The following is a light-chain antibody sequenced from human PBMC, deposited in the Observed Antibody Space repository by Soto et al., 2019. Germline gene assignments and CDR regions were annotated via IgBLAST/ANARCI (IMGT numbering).Light chain of an antibody. V-gene: IGLV4-69*01. CDR2: VNSDGSH. J-gene: IGLJ3*02. Sequence: QSVLTQSPSASASLGASVKLTCTLSSGHNSYAIAWHQQQPEKGPRYLMKVNSDGSHSKGDGIPDRFSDSSSGAERYLTISSLQSEDEADYYCQTWSTDIRVFGGGTQLTVL. CDR1: SGHNSYA. CDR3: QTWSTDIRV.